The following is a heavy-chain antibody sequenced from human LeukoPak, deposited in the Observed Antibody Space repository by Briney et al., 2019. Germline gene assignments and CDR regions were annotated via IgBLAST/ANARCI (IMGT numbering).Heavy chain of an antibody. J-gene: IGHJ4*02. CDR1: GYTFTSYD. CDR3: AITPDYRTGYYFDY. Sequence: GASVNVSCKASGYTFTSYDINWVRQATGQGPEWMGWMNPNSGNTGYAQKFQGRVTMTRNTSISTAYMELSSLRSEDTAVYYCAITPDYRTGYYFDYWGQGTLVTVSS. V-gene: IGHV1-8*01. D-gene: IGHD4-11*01. CDR2: MNPNSGNT.